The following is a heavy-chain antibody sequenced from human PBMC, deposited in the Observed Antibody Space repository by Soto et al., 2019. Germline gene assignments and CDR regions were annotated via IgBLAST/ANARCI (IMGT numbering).Heavy chain of an antibody. J-gene: IGHJ6*02. Sequence: PSETLSLTCAVSGYSISSGYYWGWIRQPPGKGLEWIGSIYHSGSTYYNPSLKSRVTISVDTSKNQFSLKLSSVTAADTAVYYCAGEGGKLRYFFWLKGYYYYGMDVWCQGTTVTGSS. CDR1: GYSISSGYY. CDR2: IYHSGST. CDR3: AGEGGKLRYFFWLKGYYYYGMDV. D-gene: IGHD3-9*01. V-gene: IGHV4-38-2*01.